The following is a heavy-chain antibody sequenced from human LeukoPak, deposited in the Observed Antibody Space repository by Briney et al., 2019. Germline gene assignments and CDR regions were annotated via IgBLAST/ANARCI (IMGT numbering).Heavy chain of an antibody. Sequence: SETLSLTCTVSGDSIISYYWNWIRQPAGKGLEWIGRLHSSGSTNYSPSLNSRGTLSLDTSRNQFSLSLSSVTAADTAVYYCARKSLRQNYFDSWGQGILVTVSS. V-gene: IGHV4-4*07. CDR3: ARKSLRQNYFDS. CDR1: GDSIISYY. J-gene: IGHJ4*02. CDR2: LHSSGST.